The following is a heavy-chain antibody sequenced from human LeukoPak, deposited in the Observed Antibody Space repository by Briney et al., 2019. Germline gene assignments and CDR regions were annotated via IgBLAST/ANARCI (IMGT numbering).Heavy chain of an antibody. CDR2: IYHTGST. D-gene: IGHD3-3*02. CDR3: ARDISISWFYS. J-gene: IGHJ5*01. Sequence: SETLSLTCTVSGASISSDSNYWAWVRQPPGKGPQWIGSIYHTGSTFHNPSLMSRVSISIDSSKNQFSLKLSSVTVADTALYYCARDISISWFYSWGQGTLVSVSS. CDR1: GASISSDSNY. V-gene: IGHV4-39*07.